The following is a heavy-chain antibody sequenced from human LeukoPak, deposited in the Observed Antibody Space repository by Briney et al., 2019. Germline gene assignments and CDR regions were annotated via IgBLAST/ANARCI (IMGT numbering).Heavy chain of an antibody. CDR2: INPNSGGT. J-gene: IGHJ4*02. D-gene: IGHD3-10*01. CDR1: GGTFSSYA. Sequence: ASVKVSCKASGGTFSSYAISWVRQAPGQGLEWMGWINPNSGGTNYAQKFQGRVTMTRDTSISTAYMELSRLRSDDTAVYYCHYYGSGSYYSFDYWGQGTLVTVSS. CDR3: HYYGSGSYYSFDY. V-gene: IGHV1-2*02.